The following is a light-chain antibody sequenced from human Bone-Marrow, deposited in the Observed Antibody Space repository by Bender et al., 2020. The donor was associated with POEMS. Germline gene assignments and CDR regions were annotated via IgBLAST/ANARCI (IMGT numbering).Light chain of an antibody. Sequence: SYVLTQPPSVSVAPGKTARITCERDNTATESVHWYQQKAGQAPVLVISYDRDRPSGIPERFSGSRSGTSASLAISGLQAEDEATYYCCSYAGTYTWAFGGGTQVTVL. CDR3: CSYAGTYTWA. CDR2: YDR. J-gene: IGLJ3*02. V-gene: IGLV3-21*01. CDR1: NTATES.